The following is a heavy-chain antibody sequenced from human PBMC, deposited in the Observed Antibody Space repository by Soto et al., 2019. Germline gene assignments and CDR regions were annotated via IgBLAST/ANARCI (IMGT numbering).Heavy chain of an antibody. CDR3: ARDSRAAPYYYYGMDV. Sequence: PSETLSLTCAVSGGSISSGGYSWSWIRQPPGKGLEWIGYIYHSGSTYYNPSLKSRVTISVDRSKNQFSLKLSSVTAADTAVYYCARDSRAAPYYYYGMDVWGQGTTVTVSS. CDR2: IYHSGST. D-gene: IGHD6-6*01. J-gene: IGHJ6*02. V-gene: IGHV4-30-2*01. CDR1: GGSISSGGYS.